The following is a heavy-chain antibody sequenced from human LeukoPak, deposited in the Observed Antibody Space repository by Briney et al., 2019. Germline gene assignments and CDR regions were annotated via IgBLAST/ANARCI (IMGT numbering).Heavy chain of an antibody. CDR1: GFTFSTYS. CDR2: ISTSGTYI. D-gene: IGHD2-21*01. J-gene: IGHJ4*02. Sequence: KPGGSLRLSCAASGFTFSTYSMNWVRQAPGKGLEWVSSISTSGTYIYYADSLKGRFTISRDNAKNLLYLQMHSLRAEDTAVYYCARDLADYSDYWGQGTLVTVSS. V-gene: IGHV3-21*01. CDR3: ARDLADYSDY.